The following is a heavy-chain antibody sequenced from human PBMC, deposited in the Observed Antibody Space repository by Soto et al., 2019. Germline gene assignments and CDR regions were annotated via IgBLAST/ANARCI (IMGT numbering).Heavy chain of an antibody. CDR3: AKVGSSSWNSDFDY. J-gene: IGHJ4*02. CDR1: GYSFTNYW. CDR2: IYPGDSDT. D-gene: IGHD6-13*01. Sequence: GEALKISCKGSGYSFTNYWIGWVRQMPGKGLEWMGIIYPGDSDTRYSPSFQGQVTISADNSKNTLYLRMDGLRVEDTAVYYCAKVGSSSWNSDFDYWGQGTLVTVSS. V-gene: IGHV5-51*01.